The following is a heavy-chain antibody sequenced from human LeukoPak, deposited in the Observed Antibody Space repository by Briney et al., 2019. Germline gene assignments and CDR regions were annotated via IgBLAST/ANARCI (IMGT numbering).Heavy chain of an antibody. Sequence: GGSLRLSCAASGFTFSDYYMSWIRQAPGKGLEWVSYISPSSSYTDYADSVKGRFTISRDNAKNSLYLQMNSLRAEDTAVYSCAKFSPMTASLYFDFWGQGTLVTVSS. CDR3: AKFSPMTASLYFDF. D-gene: IGHD2-21*02. CDR1: GFTFSDYY. CDR2: ISPSSSYT. V-gene: IGHV3-11*03. J-gene: IGHJ4*02.